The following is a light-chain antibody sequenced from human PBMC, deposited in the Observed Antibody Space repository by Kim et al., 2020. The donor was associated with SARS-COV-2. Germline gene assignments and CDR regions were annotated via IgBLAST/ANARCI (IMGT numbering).Light chain of an antibody. CDR3: SSYTSSSTLEV. J-gene: IGLJ2*01. Sequence: QSINISCTGTSSDVGGYNYVSWYQQHPGKAPKLMIYDVSNRPSGVSNRFSGSKSGNTASLTISGLQAEDEADYYCSSYTSSSTLEVFGGGTQLTVL. CDR2: DVS. V-gene: IGLV2-14*03. CDR1: SSDVGGYNY.